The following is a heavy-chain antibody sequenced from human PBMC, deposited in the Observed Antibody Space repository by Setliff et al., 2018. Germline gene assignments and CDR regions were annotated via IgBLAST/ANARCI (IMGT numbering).Heavy chain of an antibody. CDR1: GFTFSNCW. V-gene: IGHV3-11*06. D-gene: IGHD5-18*01. Sequence: GGSLRLSCAASGFTFSNCWVSWFRQAPGKGLEWLSYVTTTGGFTKEADSVRGRFTISRDNAKNSLFLQMNSLRAEDTALYYCAKFVGYTYGYDYWGRGTLVTVSS. J-gene: IGHJ4*02. CDR3: AKFVGYTYGYDY. CDR2: VTTTGGFT.